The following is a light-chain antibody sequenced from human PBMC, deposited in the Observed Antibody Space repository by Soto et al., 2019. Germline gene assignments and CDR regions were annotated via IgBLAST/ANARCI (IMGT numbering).Light chain of an antibody. Sequence: QSVLTQPPSASGIPGQRVTISCSGSNSNIGRRTVNWYQQLPGTAPKLLMYSNNQRPSGVPDRSSGSKSGTSASLAISGLQSEYEADYYCTAWDAGLNGYVFGAGTKVTVL. CDR3: TAWDAGLNGYV. CDR1: NSNIGRRT. CDR2: SNN. J-gene: IGLJ1*01. V-gene: IGLV1-44*01.